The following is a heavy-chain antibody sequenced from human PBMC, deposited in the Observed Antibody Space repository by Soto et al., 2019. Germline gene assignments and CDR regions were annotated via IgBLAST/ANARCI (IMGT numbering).Heavy chain of an antibody. CDR3: AREDILTGRHWFDP. Sequence: ASVKVSCKASGYTFTSYAMHWLRQAPGQGLEWMGWINPNSGGTNYAQKFQGWVTMTRDTSISTAYMELSRLRSDDTAVYYCAREDILTGRHWFDPWGQGTLVTVSS. D-gene: IGHD3-9*01. CDR2: INPNSGGT. CDR1: GYTFTSYA. V-gene: IGHV1-2*04. J-gene: IGHJ5*02.